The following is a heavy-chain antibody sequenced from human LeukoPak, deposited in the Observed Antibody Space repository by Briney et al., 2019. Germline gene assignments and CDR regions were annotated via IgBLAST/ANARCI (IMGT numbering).Heavy chain of an antibody. J-gene: IGHJ4*02. CDR2: MSPNSGNT. CDR3: ARGLRGEILQTGY. Sequence: ASVKVSCEASGYTFTNYDINWVRQATGQGLEWMGWMSPNSGNTGYAQKFQGRVTMTRNTSINTVYMELSSLRSEDTAVYYCARGLRGEILQTGYWGQGTLVTVSS. V-gene: IGHV1-8*01. CDR1: GYTFTNYD. D-gene: IGHD1-26*01.